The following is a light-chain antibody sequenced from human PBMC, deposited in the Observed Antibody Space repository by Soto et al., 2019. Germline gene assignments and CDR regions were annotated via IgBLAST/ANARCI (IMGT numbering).Light chain of an antibody. CDR1: QTISNY. CDR2: ATS. J-gene: IGKJ1*01. CDR3: QQTYTTPRT. V-gene: IGKV1-39*01. Sequence: DIQMTQSPSSLSASVGDRVIITCRASQTISNYLNWYQQQPGKTPKLLIYATSNLQTGVPSRFSGSGSGTDFTLTISSLQPEDFATYYCQQTYTTPRTFGQGTKVDI.